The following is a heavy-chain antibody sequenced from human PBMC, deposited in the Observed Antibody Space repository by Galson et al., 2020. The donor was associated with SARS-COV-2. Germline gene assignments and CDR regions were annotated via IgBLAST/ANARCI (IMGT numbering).Heavy chain of an antibody. Sequence: ASVKVSCKASGYMFTDYSFTWVRQAPGQGLEWMGWISAYNGNTNYAQKLQGRLTMTTDTSTSTGYMELRSLRSDDTAVYYCASGVIAPRRSGEYRRYHYYGMDVWGRGTTVTVSS. V-gene: IGHV1-18*04. D-gene: IGHD6-6*01. CDR3: ASGVIAPRRSGEYRRYHYYGMDV. CDR1: GYMFTDYS. J-gene: IGHJ6*02. CDR2: ISAYNGNT.